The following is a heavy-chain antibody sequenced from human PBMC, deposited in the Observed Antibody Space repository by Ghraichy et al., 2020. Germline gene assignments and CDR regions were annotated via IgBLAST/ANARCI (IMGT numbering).Heavy chain of an antibody. CDR2: IIPIFGTA. Sequence: SVKVSCKASGGTFSSYAISWVRQAPGQGLEWMGGIIPIFGTANYAQKFQGRVTITADESTSTAYMELSSLRSEDTAVYYCARGRWPRDIVVVPAAINYYYYYMDVWGKGTTVTVSS. V-gene: IGHV1-69*13. CDR3: ARGRWPRDIVVVPAAINYYYYYMDV. J-gene: IGHJ6*03. CDR1: GGTFSSYA. D-gene: IGHD2-2*01.